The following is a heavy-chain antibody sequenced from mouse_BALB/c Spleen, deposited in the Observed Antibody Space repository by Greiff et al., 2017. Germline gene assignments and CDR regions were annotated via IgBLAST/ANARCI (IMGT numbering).Heavy chain of an antibody. CDR2: IDPYNGGT. V-gene: IGHV1S135*01. CDR3: ARSLYGNYEAWFAY. Sequence: EVKLMESGPELVKPGASVKVSCKASGYSFTDYNMYWVKQSHGKSLEWIGYIDPYNGGTSYNQKFKGKATLTVDKSSSTAFMHLNSLTSEDSAVYYCARSLYGNYEAWFAYWGQGTLVTVSA. D-gene: IGHD2-10*02. CDR1: GYSFTDYN. J-gene: IGHJ3*01.